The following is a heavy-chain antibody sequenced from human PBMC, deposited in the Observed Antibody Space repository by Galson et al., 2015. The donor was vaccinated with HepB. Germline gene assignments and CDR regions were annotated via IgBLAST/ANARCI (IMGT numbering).Heavy chain of an antibody. D-gene: IGHD3-16*01. J-gene: IGHJ5*02. CDR3: AKGGPGRIGIILNRSLGFDL. V-gene: IGHV3-30*18. CDR1: GFSFSNYA. CDR2: ISYDGSFR. Sequence: SLRLSCASSGFSFSNYAIHWVRQAPGKGLEWMGVISYDGSFRYYSDSVKGRFTVSRDPSRSILYLQMNSLRVDDTAVYYCAKGGPGRIGIILNRSLGFDLWGQGTLVTVSS.